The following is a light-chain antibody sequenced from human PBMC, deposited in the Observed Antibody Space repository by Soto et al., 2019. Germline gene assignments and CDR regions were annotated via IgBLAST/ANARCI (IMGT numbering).Light chain of an antibody. V-gene: IGLV2-14*01. J-gene: IGLJ1*01. CDR3: SSYTSSSTS. Sequence: QSALTQPASVSGSPGQSITISCTGTSSDVGGFNYVSWYRQHPGKAPKVMIYDGSKRPSGVSNRFSGSKSGNTASLTISGLQAEDEADYYRSSYTSSSTSFGTGTKLTVL. CDR1: SSDVGGFNY. CDR2: DGS.